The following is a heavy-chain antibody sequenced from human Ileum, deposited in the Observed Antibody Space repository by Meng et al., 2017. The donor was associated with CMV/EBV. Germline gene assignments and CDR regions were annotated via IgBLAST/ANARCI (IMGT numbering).Heavy chain of an antibody. CDR3: ARDLSPYTTLHKGGQLVDF. J-gene: IGHJ4*02. D-gene: IGHD3-16*01. CDR2: ISFGAIYT. V-gene: IGHV3-21*01. Sequence: GESLKISCAASGLTLSDYAMNWVRQAPGKGLEWVSSISFGAIYTDYADSVKGRFTISRDNGQNSLYLQMNSLTVEDSAVYYCARDLSPYTTLHKGGQLVDFWGQGTLVTVSS. CDR1: GLTLSDYA.